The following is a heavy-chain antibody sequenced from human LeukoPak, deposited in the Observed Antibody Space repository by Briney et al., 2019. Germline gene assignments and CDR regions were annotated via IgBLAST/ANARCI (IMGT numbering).Heavy chain of an antibody. J-gene: IGHJ5*02. CDR3: ARGRLKGDWSPYEGGWFDP. D-gene: IGHD3/OR15-3a*01. V-gene: IGHV4-30-4*01. CDR1: GGSISSGDYY. CDR2: IYYSGST. Sequence: SQTLSLTCTVSGGSISSGDYYWSWIRQPPGKGLEWIGYIYYSGSTYYNPSLKSRVTISVDTSKNQFSLKLSSVTAADTAVYYCARGRLKGDWSPYEGGWFDPWGQGTLVTVSS.